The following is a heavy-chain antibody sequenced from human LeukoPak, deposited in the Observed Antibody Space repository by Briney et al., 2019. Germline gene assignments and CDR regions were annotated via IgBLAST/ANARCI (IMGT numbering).Heavy chain of an antibody. J-gene: IGHJ4*02. Sequence: AGGSLRLSCAASGFTFSDYYMSWIRQAPGKGLEWVSYISSSGSTIYYADSVKGRFTISRDNAKNSLYLQMNSLRAEDTAVYYCARDYYDSSGYYYFDYWGQGTLVTVSS. D-gene: IGHD3-22*01. CDR1: GFTFSDYY. CDR3: ARDYYDSSGYYYFDY. CDR2: ISSSGSTI. V-gene: IGHV3-11*01.